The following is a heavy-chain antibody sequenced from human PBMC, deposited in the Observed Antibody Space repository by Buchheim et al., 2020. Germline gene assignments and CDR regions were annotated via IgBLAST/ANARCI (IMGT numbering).Heavy chain of an antibody. CDR2: INPSGST. Sequence: QVQLQQWGAGLLKPSETLSLTCAVYGGSFSDYYWSWIRQPPGKGLEWIGEINPSGSTNYNPSLKSRVTIPVDTSKNRFSLTLSSLTAADTAVYYCARGVWNGYYIDYWGQGTL. J-gene: IGHJ4*02. D-gene: IGHD3-3*01. V-gene: IGHV4-34*01. CDR1: GGSFSDYY. CDR3: ARGVWNGYYIDY.